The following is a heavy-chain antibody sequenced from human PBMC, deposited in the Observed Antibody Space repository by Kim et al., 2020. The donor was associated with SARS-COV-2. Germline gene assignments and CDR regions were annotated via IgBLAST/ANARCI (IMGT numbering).Heavy chain of an antibody. J-gene: IGHJ6*01. D-gene: IGHD3-22*01. V-gene: IGHV4-34*01. Sequence: SQTLSLTCAVYGGSFSGYYWSWIRQPPGKGLQWIGEINHSGSTNYNPSLKSRVTISVDTSKNQFSLKLSSVTAADTAVYYCARGFNTMIVVVIKPYYYYG. CDR3: ARGFNTMIVVVIKPYYYYG. CDR1: GGSFSGYY. CDR2: INHSGST.